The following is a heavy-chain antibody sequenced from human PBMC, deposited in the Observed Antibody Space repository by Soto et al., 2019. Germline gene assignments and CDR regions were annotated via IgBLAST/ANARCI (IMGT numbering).Heavy chain of an antibody. CDR3: ARARSRCGAACFDY. D-gene: IGHD2-21*02. CDR2: IYYSGST. CDR1: SASISSADYY. Sequence: QVQLQESGPGLAKPSQTLSLTCTVSSASISSADYYWSWIRQHPGKGLEWIAYIYYSGSTSYNPSLKCRVIIAMDTSRDQFSLTLTSVTAADTAVYYCARARSRCGAACFDYWGQGTLVTVSS. J-gene: IGHJ4*02. V-gene: IGHV4-31*03.